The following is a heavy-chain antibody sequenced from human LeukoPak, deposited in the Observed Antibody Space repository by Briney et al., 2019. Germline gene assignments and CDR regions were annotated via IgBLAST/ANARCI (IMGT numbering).Heavy chain of an antibody. D-gene: IGHD3-16*01. CDR3: ARETFYDYVWGSYSDPHDY. CDR2: IYHSGST. CDR1: GYSINSGYY. Sequence: SETLSLTCTVSGYSINSGYYWGWIRQPPGKGLEWIGSIYHSGSTYYNPSLKSRVTISVDTSKNQFSLKLSSVTAADTAVYYCARETFYDYVWGSYSDPHDYWGQGTLVTVSS. J-gene: IGHJ4*02. V-gene: IGHV4-38-2*02.